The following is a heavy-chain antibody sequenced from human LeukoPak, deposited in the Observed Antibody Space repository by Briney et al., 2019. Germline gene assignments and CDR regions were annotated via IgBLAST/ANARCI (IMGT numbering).Heavy chain of an antibody. Sequence: GASVKVSCKASGYTFTSYGISWVRQAPGQGLEWMGGIIPIFGTANYAQKFQGRVTITADKSTSTAYMELSSLRSEDTAVYYCVREEGQQLELAYFQHWGQGTLVTVSS. V-gene: IGHV1-69*06. CDR3: VREEGQQLELAYFQH. CDR1: GYTFTSYG. D-gene: IGHD6-13*01. CDR2: IIPIFGTA. J-gene: IGHJ1*01.